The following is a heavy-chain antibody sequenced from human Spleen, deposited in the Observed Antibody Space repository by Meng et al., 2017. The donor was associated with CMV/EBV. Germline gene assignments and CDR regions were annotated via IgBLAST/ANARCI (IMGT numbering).Heavy chain of an antibody. Sequence: GSSLMNFNMNRQRQVKGKRLKWIGRINSNGGSTDNTQKVKGRVSMTRVTSTNTDYMELSRMRSEDTDVYYCARGAVWFRDSTAFFDYWGQGSLVTVSS. CDR2: INSNGGST. CDR3: ARGAVWFRDSTAFFDY. J-gene: IGHJ4*02. CDR1: GSSLMNFN. D-gene: IGHD3-10*01. V-gene: IGHV1-46*01.